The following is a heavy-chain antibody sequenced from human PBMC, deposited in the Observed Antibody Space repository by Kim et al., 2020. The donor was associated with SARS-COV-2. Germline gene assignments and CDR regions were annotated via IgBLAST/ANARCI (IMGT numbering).Heavy chain of an antibody. CDR2: T. J-gene: IGHJ5*02. Sequence: TEYAAPVKGRFTISRDDSKNTLYLQMNSLKTEDTAVYYCAGSYYLNWFDPWGQGTLVTVSS. D-gene: IGHD3-10*01. CDR3: AGSYYLNWFDP. V-gene: IGHV3-15*01.